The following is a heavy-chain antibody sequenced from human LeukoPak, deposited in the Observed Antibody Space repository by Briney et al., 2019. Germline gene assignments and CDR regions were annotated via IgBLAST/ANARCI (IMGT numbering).Heavy chain of an antibody. D-gene: IGHD6-19*01. CDR2: IKQDGSDK. V-gene: IGHV3-7*01. Sequence: PGGSLRLSCATSGFTFSSYWMSWVRQAPGKGPEWVANIKQDGSDKYYVDSVKGRFTISRDNAKNSLYLQMNSLRAEDTAVYYCARVQAVAGFLDKNPDYWGQGTLVTVSS. CDR3: ARVQAVAGFLDKNPDY. CDR1: GFTFSSYW. J-gene: IGHJ4*02.